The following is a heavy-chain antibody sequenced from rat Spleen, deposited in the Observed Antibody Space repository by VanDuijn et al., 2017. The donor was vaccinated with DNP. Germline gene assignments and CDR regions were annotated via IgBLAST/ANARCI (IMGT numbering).Heavy chain of an antibody. CDR3: TTLNFYASLSEYFDY. Sequence: EVQLVESGGGLAQPGRSLKLSCVASGFTFNNYYMTWIRQVPGTGLEWVAYISYDGGSTSYGDSVKGRFTISRDNAKNTLHLQMNSLRSEDTATYYCTTLNFYASLSEYFDYWGQGVMVTVSS. CDR2: ISYDGGST. J-gene: IGHJ2*01. D-gene: IGHD1-12*01. V-gene: IGHV5-31*01. CDR1: GFTFNNYY.